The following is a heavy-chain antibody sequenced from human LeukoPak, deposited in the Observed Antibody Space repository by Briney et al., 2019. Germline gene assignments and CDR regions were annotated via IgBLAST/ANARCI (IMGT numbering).Heavy chain of an antibody. CDR3: AKPPSGYYYMYYFDY. J-gene: IGHJ4*02. CDR2: ISGSGGST. V-gene: IGHV3-23*01. D-gene: IGHD3-22*01. CDR1: GFTFSSYA. Sequence: GGSLRLSCAASGFTFSSYATSWVRQAPGKGLEWVSAISGSGGSTYYADSVKGRFTISRDNSKNTLYLQMNSLRAEDTAVYYCAKPPSGYYYMYYFDYWGQGTLVTVSS.